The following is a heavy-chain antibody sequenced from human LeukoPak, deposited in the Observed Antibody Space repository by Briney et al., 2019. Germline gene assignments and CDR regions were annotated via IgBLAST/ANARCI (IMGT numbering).Heavy chain of an antibody. CDR1: GGSISTYY. CDR3: ARDPGCCSGSTCYSAHRFDY. CDR2: IYYSGST. D-gene: IGHD2-15*01. Sequence: SETLSLTCTVSGGSISTYYWTWIRQPPGKGLEWIGYIYYSGSTNYNPSLKSRVTISLDTSKNQFSLKLSSVTAADTAVYYCARDPGCCSGSTCYSAHRFDYWGQGALVTVSS. J-gene: IGHJ4*02. V-gene: IGHV4-59*01.